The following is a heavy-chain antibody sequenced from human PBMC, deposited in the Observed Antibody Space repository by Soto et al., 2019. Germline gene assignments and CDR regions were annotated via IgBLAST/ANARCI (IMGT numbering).Heavy chain of an antibody. Sequence: GGSLRLSCAASGFTFSNYAMNWVRQAPGKGLEWVSVISGSGGAAYYADSVKGRFTISRDNSKNTLYLQMNSLRADDTALYYCAKDGGFLTYNMDVWGQGTTVTVSS. CDR3: AKDGGFLTYNMDV. CDR1: GFTFSNYA. J-gene: IGHJ6*02. V-gene: IGHV3-23*01. CDR2: ISGSGGAA. D-gene: IGHD3-3*01.